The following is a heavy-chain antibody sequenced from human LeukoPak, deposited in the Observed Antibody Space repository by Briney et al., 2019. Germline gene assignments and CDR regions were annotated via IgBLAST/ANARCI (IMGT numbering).Heavy chain of an antibody. CDR1: GFTFSSYA. CDR2: ISGSGGST. Sequence: GSLRLSCAASGFTFSSYAMSWVRQAPGKGLEWVSAISGSGGSTYYADSVKGRFTISRDNSKNTLYLQMNSLRAEDTAVYYCATGRRYCSSTSCFTFDYWGQGTLVTVSS. D-gene: IGHD2-2*02. CDR3: ATGRRYCSSTSCFTFDY. J-gene: IGHJ4*02. V-gene: IGHV3-23*01.